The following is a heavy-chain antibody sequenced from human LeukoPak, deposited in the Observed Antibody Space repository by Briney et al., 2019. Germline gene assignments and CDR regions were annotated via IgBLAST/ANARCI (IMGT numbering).Heavy chain of an antibody. CDR1: GFTFSSYA. CDR3: ANLWDTSYFEY. V-gene: IGHV3-23*01. J-gene: IGHJ4*02. D-gene: IGHD2-2*01. CDR2: ISGSGGST. Sequence: GGSLRLPCAASGFTFSSYAMRWVRQAPGKGLEWVSAISGSGGSTYYADSVKGRFTISRDNSKNTLYLQMNSLRAEDTAVYYCANLWDTSYFEYWGQGTLVTVSS.